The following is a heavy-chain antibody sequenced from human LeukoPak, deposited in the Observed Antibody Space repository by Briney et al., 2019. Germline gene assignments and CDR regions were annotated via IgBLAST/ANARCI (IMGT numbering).Heavy chain of an antibody. Sequence: SETLSLTCTVSGGSISSYYWSWIRQPPGKGLEWIGYIYYSGSTNYNPSLKSRVTISVDTSKNQFSLKLSSVTAADTAVYYCAREHDYGDYFDYWGQGTLVTVSS. CDR2: IYYSGST. J-gene: IGHJ4*02. V-gene: IGHV4-59*01. CDR1: GGSISSYY. CDR3: AREHDYGDYFDY. D-gene: IGHD4-17*01.